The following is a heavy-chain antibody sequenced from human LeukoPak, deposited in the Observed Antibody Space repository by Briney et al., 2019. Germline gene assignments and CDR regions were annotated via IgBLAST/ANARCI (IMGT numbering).Heavy chain of an antibody. CDR1: GFAYSGSS. Sequence: GGSLRLSCTASGFAYSGSSMHWVRHAPGKGLEWVSGIQRDGSSPTYADSVKGRFTISRDNAKGSVYLQVNILRAEDTAVYYCSRGHYGPDYWGQGTLVTVS. J-gene: IGHJ4*02. CDR2: IQRDGSSP. D-gene: IGHD3-16*01. CDR3: SRGHYGPDY. V-gene: IGHV3-74*01.